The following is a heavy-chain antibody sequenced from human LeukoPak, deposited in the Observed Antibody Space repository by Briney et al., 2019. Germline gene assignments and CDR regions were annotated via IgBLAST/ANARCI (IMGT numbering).Heavy chain of an antibody. CDR2: IYYSGSTDYSGST. V-gene: IGHV4-59*08. Sequence: SETLSLTCTVSGGSISSHFCSWIRQPPGKGLEWIAYIYYSGSTDYSGSTDYNPSLKNRVTISADTSKNQFSLKLNSVTAADTAVYYCASILDGMDVWGQGTTVSVSS. CDR3: ASILDGMDV. CDR1: GGSISSHF. J-gene: IGHJ6*02.